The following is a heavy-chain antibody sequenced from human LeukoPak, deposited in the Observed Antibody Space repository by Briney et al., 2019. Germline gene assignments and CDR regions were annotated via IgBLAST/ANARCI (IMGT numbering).Heavy chain of an antibody. CDR1: GFTVSSNY. CDR2: IYSGGST. J-gene: IGHJ3*02. V-gene: IGHV3-53*01. CDR3: ARDSPYSSRSTGAFDI. D-gene: IGHD6-13*01. Sequence: PGGSLRLSCAASGFTVSSNYMSWVRQAPGKGLEWVPVIYSGGSTYYADSVKGRFTISRDNSKNTLYLQMNSLRAEDTAVYYCARDSPYSSRSTGAFDIWGQGTMVTVSS.